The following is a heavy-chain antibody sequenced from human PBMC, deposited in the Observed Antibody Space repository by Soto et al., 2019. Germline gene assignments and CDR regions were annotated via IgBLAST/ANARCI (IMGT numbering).Heavy chain of an antibody. D-gene: IGHD2-15*01. J-gene: IGHJ4*02. V-gene: IGHV3-30*04. Sequence: SNTAAEVTFGTYSMHLVRESTGKGLEWVAVISYDGSNKHYADSVKGRFTISRDNSKNTLYLQMNSLRAEDTAVYYCARPPVIDIVVPPDYWGQGTLVTGSS. CDR3: ARPPVIDIVVPPDY. CDR2: ISYDGSNK. CDR1: EVTFGTYS.